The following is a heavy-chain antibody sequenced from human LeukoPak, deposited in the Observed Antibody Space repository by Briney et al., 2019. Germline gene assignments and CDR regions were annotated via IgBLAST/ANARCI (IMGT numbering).Heavy chain of an antibody. Sequence: PGGSLRLSCAASGFTFSSYAMSWVRQAPGKGLEWVSTISGNGRSTYYGDSVKGRFTISRDNSKNTLSLQMNGLRAEDTAVYYCAKEYYVLLVYALGGSFDYWGRGTLVTVSS. V-gene: IGHV3-23*01. D-gene: IGHD2-8*02. CDR2: ISGNGRST. CDR3: AKEYYVLLVYALGGSFDY. CDR1: GFTFSSYA. J-gene: IGHJ4*02.